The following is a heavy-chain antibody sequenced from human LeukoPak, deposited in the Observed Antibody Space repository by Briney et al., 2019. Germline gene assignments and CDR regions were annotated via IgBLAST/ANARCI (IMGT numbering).Heavy chain of an antibody. CDR1: GFTFSSYW. Sequence: GGSLRLSCAASGFTFSSYWMSWVRQAPGKGLEWVANIKQDGSEKYYVDSVKGLFTISRDYAKNSLYVQMNSLRAEDPAVYYCARGTIAAAGYYYFDYWGQGTQVTVSP. CDR2: IKQDGSEK. J-gene: IGHJ4*02. CDR3: ARGTIAAAGYYYFDY. D-gene: IGHD6-13*01. V-gene: IGHV3-7*04.